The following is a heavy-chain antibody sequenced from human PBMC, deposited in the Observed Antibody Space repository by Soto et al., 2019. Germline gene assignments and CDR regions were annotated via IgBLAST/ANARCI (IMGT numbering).Heavy chain of an antibody. CDR3: AKYAYYYDSSGYRDDAFDI. CDR1: GFTFSSYA. V-gene: IGHV3-23*01. CDR2: ISGSGGST. Sequence: EVQLLESGGGLVQPGGSLRLSCAASGFTFSSYAMIWVRQAPGKGLEWVSAISGSGGSTYYADSVKGRFTISRDNSKNTLYLQMNSLRAEDTAVYYCAKYAYYYDSSGYRDDAFDIWGQGTMVTVSS. J-gene: IGHJ3*02. D-gene: IGHD3-22*01.